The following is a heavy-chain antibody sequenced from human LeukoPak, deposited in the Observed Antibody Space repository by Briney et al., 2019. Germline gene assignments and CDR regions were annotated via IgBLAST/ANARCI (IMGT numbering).Heavy chain of an antibody. D-gene: IGHD3-10*02. CDR3: AKDTYGLARVTMVGGDY. CDR1: GFTFSSYG. V-gene: IGHV3-30*02. CDR2: IEYDGSYK. Sequence: GGSLRLSCAASGFTFSSYGMHWVRQAPGKGLEWVTFIEYDGSYKYYADSVKGRFTISRDDSENTLYLQMNSLRAEDTAVYYCAKDTYGLARVTMVGGDYWGQGTLVTVSS. J-gene: IGHJ4*02.